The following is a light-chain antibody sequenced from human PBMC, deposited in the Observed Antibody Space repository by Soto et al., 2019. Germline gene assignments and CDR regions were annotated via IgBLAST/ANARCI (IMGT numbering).Light chain of an antibody. CDR2: DAS. J-gene: IGKJ3*01. Sequence: EIVLTQSPATLSLSPGERATLSCRASQSVGSYLAWFQQRPGQAPRLVIHDASKRATGIPARFSGSGSGTDFSLTISGLEPEDFAFYYCQQYFNWPLTWTFGPGTKVQIK. CDR1: QSVGSY. V-gene: IGKV3-11*01. CDR3: QQYFNWPLTWT.